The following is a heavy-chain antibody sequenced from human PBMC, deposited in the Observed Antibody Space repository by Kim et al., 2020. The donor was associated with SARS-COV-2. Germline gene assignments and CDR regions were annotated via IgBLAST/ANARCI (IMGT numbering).Heavy chain of an antibody. J-gene: IGHJ3*02. V-gene: IGHV4-39*01. CDR2: IYYSGST. CDR3: ARHRSPSSGSYLPNPPPHAFDI. CDR1: GCSISSSSYY. Sequence: SETLSLTCTVSGCSISSSSYYWGWLRQPPGQGLEWNGSIYYSGSTYYNPSLNSRVTISEDTSKNQFSLKLSSVTAADTAVYYCARHRSPSSGSYLPNPPPHAFDIWGHGTMGTVSS. D-gene: IGHD1-26*01.